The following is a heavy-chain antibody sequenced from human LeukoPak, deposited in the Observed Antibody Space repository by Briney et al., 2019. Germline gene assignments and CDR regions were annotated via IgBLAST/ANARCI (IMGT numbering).Heavy chain of an antibody. V-gene: IGHV4-39*07. D-gene: IGHD4-17*01. CDR2: IYYSGST. CDR3: ARVSNDYEGLFFDY. J-gene: IGHJ4*02. CDR1: GGSISSSSYY. Sequence: NPSETLSLTCTVSGGSISSSSYYWGWIRQPPGKGLEWIGSIYYSGSTYYNPSLKSRVTISVDTSKNQFSLKLSSVTAADTAVYYCARVSNDYEGLFFDYWGQGTLVTVSS.